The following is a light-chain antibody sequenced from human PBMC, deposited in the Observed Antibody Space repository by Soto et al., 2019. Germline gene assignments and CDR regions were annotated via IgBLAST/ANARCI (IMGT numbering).Light chain of an antibody. J-gene: IGLJ3*02. Sequence: QSALTQPASVSGSPGQSITISCTGTSSDVGSYNLVSWYQQHPGKAPKLMIYEGSKRPSGVSKRFSGSKSGNTASLTISGLQAEDEADYYCCSYAGSSTHVFGGGTKLTVL. CDR2: EGS. V-gene: IGLV2-23*01. CDR3: CSYAGSSTHV. CDR1: SSDVGSYNL.